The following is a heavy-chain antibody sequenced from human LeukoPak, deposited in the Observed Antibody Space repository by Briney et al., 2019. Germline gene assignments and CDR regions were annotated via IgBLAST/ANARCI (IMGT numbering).Heavy chain of an antibody. CDR3: ARSGPAAPYYYYYGMDV. D-gene: IGHD2-2*01. CDR1: GGPFSGYY. J-gene: IGHJ6*02. V-gene: IGHV4-34*01. CDR2: INHSGST. Sequence: SETLSLTCAVYGGPFSGYYWSWIRQPPGKGLEWIGEINHSGSTNYNPSLKSRVTISVDTSKNQFSLKLSSVTAADTAVYYCARSGPAAPYYYYYGMDVWGQGTTVTVSS.